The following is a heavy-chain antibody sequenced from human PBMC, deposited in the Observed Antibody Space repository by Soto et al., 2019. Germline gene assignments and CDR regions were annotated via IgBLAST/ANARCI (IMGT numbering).Heavy chain of an antibody. CDR2: INPNSGGT. Sequence: GASVKVSCKASGYTFTGYYMHWVRQAPGQGLEWMGWINPNSGGTNYAQKFQGWVTMTRDTSISTAYMELSSLRSEDTAVYYCARGRYAAHYYYYGMDVWGQGTTVTVSS. CDR1: GYTFTGYY. V-gene: IGHV1-2*04. J-gene: IGHJ6*02. D-gene: IGHD5-18*01. CDR3: ARGRYAAHYYYYGMDV.